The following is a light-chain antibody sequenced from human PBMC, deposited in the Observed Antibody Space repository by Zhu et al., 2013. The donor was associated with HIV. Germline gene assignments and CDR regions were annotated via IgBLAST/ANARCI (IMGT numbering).Light chain of an antibody. CDR2: DAF. J-gene: IGKJ4*01. CDR1: QIVSSNY. V-gene: IGKV3D-20*02. CDR3: QQRSDLPLT. Sequence: EIVLTQSPGTLSLSPGERAALSCRASQIVSSNYLAWYQQKPGQAPRLLIYDAFKRAADIPVRFSASGSGTDFTLTISRLETEDFAVYYCQQRSDLPLTFGGGTKVDIK.